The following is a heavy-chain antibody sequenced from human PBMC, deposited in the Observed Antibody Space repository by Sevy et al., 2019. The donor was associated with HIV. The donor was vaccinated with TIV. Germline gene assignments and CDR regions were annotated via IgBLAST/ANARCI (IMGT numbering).Heavy chain of an antibody. CDR3: ARDRDLSGSYLEYYYYAMDV. CDR2: IDPSGST. J-gene: IGHJ6*02. Sequence: ASVKVSCQASGYTFITYYVHWVRQAPGQGLEWMGLIDPSGSTRYAQKFQGRVSMTGDTSTTTVYMELSSLTSEDTAVYYCARDRDLSGSYLEYYYYAMDVWGQGTTVTVSS. V-gene: IGHV1-46*01. CDR1: GYTFITYY. D-gene: IGHD1-26*01.